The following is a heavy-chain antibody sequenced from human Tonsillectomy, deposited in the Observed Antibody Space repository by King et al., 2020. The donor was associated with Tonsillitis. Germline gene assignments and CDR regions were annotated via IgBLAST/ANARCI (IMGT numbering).Heavy chain of an antibody. D-gene: IGHD2-2*01. CDR1: GFTFSSYW. CDR3: PSAGRYCSSTSCYYYFDY. CDR2: IKQDGSEK. Sequence: VQLVESGGGLVQPGGSLRLSCAASGFTFSSYWMSWVRQAPGKGLEWVANIKQDGSEKSYVDSVKGRFTISRDNAKNSLYLQMNNLRAEDTAVYYCPSAGRYCSSTSCYYYFDYWGQGTLVTVSS. J-gene: IGHJ4*02. V-gene: IGHV3-7*03.